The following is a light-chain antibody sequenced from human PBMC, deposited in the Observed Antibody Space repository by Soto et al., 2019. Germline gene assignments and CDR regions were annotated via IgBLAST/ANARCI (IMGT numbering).Light chain of an antibody. CDR2: GVS. J-gene: IGKJ1*01. CDR3: LHYGTSSWT. CDR1: QSVSSNY. Sequence: IVLTQSPGTLSLSPGERATLSCRASQSVSSNYLAWYQQKSGQAPRLLIYGVSSRATGIPDRFSGSGSGTDFTLTISRLEPEDFAVLYCLHYGTSSWTFGQGTKVEIK. V-gene: IGKV3-20*01.